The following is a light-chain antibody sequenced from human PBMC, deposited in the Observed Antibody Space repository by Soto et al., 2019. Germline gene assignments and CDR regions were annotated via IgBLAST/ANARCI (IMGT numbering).Light chain of an antibody. Sequence: DIQMTQSPSTLSASVGDRVTITCRASQSISNCLAWYQQKPGKAPKVLIYDASTFESGVPLRFSGSGSGTEFTLTISSLQPDYFATYYCQEYDSYSYTFGQGTKVQIK. CDR3: QEYDSYSYT. J-gene: IGKJ2*01. V-gene: IGKV1-5*01. CDR2: DAS. CDR1: QSISNC.